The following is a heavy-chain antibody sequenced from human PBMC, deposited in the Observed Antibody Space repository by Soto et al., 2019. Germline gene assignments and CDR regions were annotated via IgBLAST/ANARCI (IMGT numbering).Heavy chain of an antibody. CDR3: ARDNDSGDYGGPSGFDY. J-gene: IGHJ4*02. CDR1: GGTFSSYT. Sequence: QVQLVQSGAEVKKPGSSVKVSCKASGGTFSSYTISWVRQAPGQGLEWMGRIIPILGIANYAQKFQGRVTITADKATRTANTERSSLRTEDTAVYYCARDNDSGDYGGPSGFDYWGQGTLVTVSS. D-gene: IGHD4-17*01. V-gene: IGHV1-69*08. CDR2: IIPILGIA.